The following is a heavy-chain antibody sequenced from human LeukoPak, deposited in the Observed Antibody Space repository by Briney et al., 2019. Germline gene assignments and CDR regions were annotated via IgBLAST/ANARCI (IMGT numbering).Heavy chain of an antibody. D-gene: IGHD1-26*01. CDR1: GYTFTSYG. Sequence: ATVKVSCKASGYTFTSYGISWVRQVPGQGLEWVGWISAYNGNTNYAQKLQGRVTMTTDTSTSTAYMELRSLRSDDTAVYYCASSLEEECELLTLHYYMDVWGKGTTVTVSS. J-gene: IGHJ6*03. CDR2: ISAYNGNT. V-gene: IGHV1-18*01. CDR3: ASSLEEECELLTLHYYMDV.